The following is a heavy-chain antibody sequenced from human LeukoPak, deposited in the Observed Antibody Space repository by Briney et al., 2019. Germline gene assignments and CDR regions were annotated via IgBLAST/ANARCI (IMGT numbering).Heavy chain of an antibody. J-gene: IGHJ6*03. CDR1: GGTFSSYA. D-gene: IGHD2-15*01. Sequence: GSSVKVSCKASGGTFSSYAISWVRQAPGQGLEWMGRIIPILGIANYAQKFQGRVTITADKSTSTAYMELSSLRSGDTAVYYCVVVVAAPGNYYYYYMDVWGKGTTVTVSS. CDR3: VVVVAAPGNYYYYYMDV. CDR2: IIPILGIA. V-gene: IGHV1-69*04.